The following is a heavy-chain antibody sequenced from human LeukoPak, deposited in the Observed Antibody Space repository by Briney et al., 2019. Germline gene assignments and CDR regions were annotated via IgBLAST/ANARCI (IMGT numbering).Heavy chain of an antibody. V-gene: IGHV1-18*01. D-gene: IGHD1-7*01. Sequence: ASVKVSCKASGYTFTSYGISWVRQAPGQGLEWMGWISAYNGNTNYAQKLQGRVTMTTDTSTSTAYMELRSLRSDDTAVYYCAREKAGTTLYYYGMDVWGQGTTVTVSS. CDR1: GYTFTSYG. CDR3: AREKAGTTLYYYGMDV. CDR2: ISAYNGNT. J-gene: IGHJ6*02.